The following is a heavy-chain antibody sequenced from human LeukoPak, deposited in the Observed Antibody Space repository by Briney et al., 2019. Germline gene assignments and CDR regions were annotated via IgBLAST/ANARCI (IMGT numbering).Heavy chain of an antibody. CDR3: ARGNRYCSGGSCYFDY. J-gene: IGHJ4*02. CDR1: GFTFSDYY. D-gene: IGHD2-15*01. CDR2: ISSSGRTI. V-gene: IGHV3-11*04. Sequence: GGSLRLSCAASGFTFSDYYMSWIRQAPGKGLGWVSYISSSGRTIYYADSVKGRFTISRDNAKNSLYLQMNSLRAEDTAVYYCARGNRYCSGGSCYFDYWGQGTLVTVSS.